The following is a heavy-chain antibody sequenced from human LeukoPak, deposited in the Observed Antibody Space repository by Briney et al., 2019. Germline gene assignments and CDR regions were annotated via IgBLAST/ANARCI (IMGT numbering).Heavy chain of an antibody. D-gene: IGHD3-10*01. CDR2: INPNSGGT. Sequence: ASVKVSCKASGYTFTGYYMHWVRQAPGQGLEWMGWINPNSGGTNYAQKFQGRVTMTRDTSISTAYTELSRLRSDDTAVYYCARGHYYGSGPNDYWGQGTLVTVSS. V-gene: IGHV1-2*02. CDR3: ARGHYYGSGPNDY. J-gene: IGHJ4*02. CDR1: GYTFTGYY.